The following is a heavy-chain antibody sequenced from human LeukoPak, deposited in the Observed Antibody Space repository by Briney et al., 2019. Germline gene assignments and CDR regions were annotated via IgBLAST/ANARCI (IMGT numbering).Heavy chain of an antibody. CDR1: GFSFSTYS. Sequence: GGSLRPSCAASGFSFSTYSMNWVRQAPGKGLEWVSSISSSSIYIYYADSVKGRFTISRDNAKNSLYLHMNSLRAEDTAVYYCARDRDTSGFNYWGQGTLVTVSS. D-gene: IGHD3-22*01. CDR2: ISSSSIYI. V-gene: IGHV3-21*01. CDR3: ARDRDTSGFNY. J-gene: IGHJ4*02.